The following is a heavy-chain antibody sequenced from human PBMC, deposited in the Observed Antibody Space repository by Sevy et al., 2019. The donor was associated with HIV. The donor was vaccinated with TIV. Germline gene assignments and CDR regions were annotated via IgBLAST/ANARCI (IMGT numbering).Heavy chain of an antibody. CDR1: GYRFTSYW. CDR3: ARRFYDSTGYPQYFFDH. V-gene: IGHV5-51*01. J-gene: IGHJ4*02. Sequence: GESLKIACRGSGYRFTSYWIALVRQVPGKGLEWMGIIYPDDSDVRYSPSLQGQVTISVDKSISTAYLQWRSLEASDTAMYFCARRFYDSTGYPQYFFDHWGQGTLVTVSS. D-gene: IGHD3-22*01. CDR2: IYPDDSDV.